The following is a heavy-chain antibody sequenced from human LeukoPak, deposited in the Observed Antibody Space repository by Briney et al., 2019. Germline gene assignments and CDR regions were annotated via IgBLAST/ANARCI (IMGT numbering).Heavy chain of an antibody. CDR1: GFTFHEKYA. Sequence: GGSLRLSCGASGFTFHEKYAMHWVRQAPGKGLEWVSGFSLDSDNVGYADSVRGRFTVSRDRAKNSLYLQMNYQRPEDTALYFCTKDMDPGGINVWGQGTTVIVSS. D-gene: IGHD2-2*03. CDR2: FSLDSDNV. V-gene: IGHV3-9*01. CDR3: TKDMDPGGINV. J-gene: IGHJ6*02.